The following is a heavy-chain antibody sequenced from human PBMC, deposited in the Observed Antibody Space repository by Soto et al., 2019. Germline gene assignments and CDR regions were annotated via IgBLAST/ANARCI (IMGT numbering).Heavy chain of an antibody. CDR3: ASGTYYYDSSGYPSHGLDWFDP. Sequence: SVKVSCKASGGTFSSYAISWVRQAPGQGRELMGGVIPVFGTANYAQKFQGRATITADESTSTAYMELSSLRSEDTAVYYCASGTYYYDSSGYPSHGLDWFDPWGQGTLVTVSS. D-gene: IGHD3-22*01. CDR1: GGTFSSYA. J-gene: IGHJ5*02. CDR2: VIPVFGTA. V-gene: IGHV1-69*13.